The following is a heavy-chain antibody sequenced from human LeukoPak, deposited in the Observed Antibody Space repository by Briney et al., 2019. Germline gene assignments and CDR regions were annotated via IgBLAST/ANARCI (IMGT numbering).Heavy chain of an antibody. J-gene: IGHJ4*02. CDR3: ARDRFCSGRSCYHFDY. V-gene: IGHV4-39*07. D-gene: IGHD2-15*01. CDR1: GGSISSSSYY. Sequence: PSETLSLTCTVSGGSISSSSYYWGWIRQPPGNGLEWIGSIYYSGSTYYNPSLKSRVTISVDTSKNQFSLKLNSVTAADTAVYYCARDRFCSGRSCYHFDYWGQGTLVTVSS. CDR2: IYYSGST.